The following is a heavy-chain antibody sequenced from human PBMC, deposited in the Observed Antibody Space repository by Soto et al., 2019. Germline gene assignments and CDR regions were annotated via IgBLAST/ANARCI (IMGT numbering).Heavy chain of an antibody. CDR3: AMRPEGYYGMDV. J-gene: IGHJ6*02. V-gene: IGHV5-10-1*01. CDR2: IDPSDSYT. CDR1: GYSFTSYW. Sequence: PGESLKISCKGSGYSFTSYWISWVRQMPGKGLEWMGRIDPSDSYTNYSPSFQGHVTISADKSISTAYLQWSSLKASDTAMYYCAMRPEGYYGMDVWGQGTTVTVSS.